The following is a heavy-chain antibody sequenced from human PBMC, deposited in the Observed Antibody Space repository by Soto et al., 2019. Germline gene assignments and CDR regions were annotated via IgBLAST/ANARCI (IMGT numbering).Heavy chain of an antibody. Sequence: GGSLRLSCSVSGFTFSTHWMHWVRQAPGKGLVWVSRINSDGSSTNYADSVKGRFTISRDNAKKTLYLQMNSLRADDTAVYYCAKVVGDGNDYYDFWGQGTKVTVSS. CDR1: GFTFSTHW. D-gene: IGHD3-22*01. CDR2: INSDGSST. J-gene: IGHJ4*02. V-gene: IGHV3-74*01. CDR3: AKVVGDGNDYYDF.